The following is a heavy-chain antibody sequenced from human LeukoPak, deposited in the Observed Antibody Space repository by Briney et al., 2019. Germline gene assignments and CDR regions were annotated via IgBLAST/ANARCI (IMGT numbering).Heavy chain of an antibody. CDR3: AKAGGIVVVTAPFDY. V-gene: IGHV3-9*01. Sequence: AGGSLRLSCAASGFTFDDYAMHWVRQAPGKGLEWVSGISWNSGSIGYADSVKGRFTISRDNAKNSLYLQMNSLRAEDTALYYCAKAGGIVVVTAPFDYWGQGTLVTVSS. CDR2: ISWNSGSI. J-gene: IGHJ4*02. D-gene: IGHD2-21*02. CDR1: GFTFDDYA.